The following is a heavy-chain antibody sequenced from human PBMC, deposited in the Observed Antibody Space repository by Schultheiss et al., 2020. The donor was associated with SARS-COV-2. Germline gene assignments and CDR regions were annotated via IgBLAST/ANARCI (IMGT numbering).Heavy chain of an antibody. J-gene: IGHJ4*02. D-gene: IGHD5-18*01. Sequence: GGSLRLSCAASGFTLSSYAMSWVRQAPGKGLEWVSAISGSGGSTYYADSVKGRFTISRDNSKNTLYLQMNSLRAEDTAVYYCAKGSTGYSYGMNWGQGTLVTVSS. V-gene: IGHV3-23*01. CDR3: AKGSTGYSYGMN. CDR1: GFTLSSYA. CDR2: ISGSGGST.